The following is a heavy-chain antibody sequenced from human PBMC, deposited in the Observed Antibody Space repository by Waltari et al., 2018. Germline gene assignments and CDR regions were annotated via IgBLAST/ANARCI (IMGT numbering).Heavy chain of an antibody. D-gene: IGHD3-22*01. CDR3: ARDHYYDSKDY. CDR1: GFTFSSYS. V-gene: IGHV3-21*01. J-gene: IGHJ4*02. CDR2: ISSSSSYI. Sequence: EVQLVESGGGLVKPGGSLRLACAASGFTFSSYSMNWVRQAPGKGLEWVSSISSSSSYIYYADSVKGRFTISRDNAKNSLYLQMNSLRAEDTAVYYCARDHYYDSKDYWGQGTLVTVSS.